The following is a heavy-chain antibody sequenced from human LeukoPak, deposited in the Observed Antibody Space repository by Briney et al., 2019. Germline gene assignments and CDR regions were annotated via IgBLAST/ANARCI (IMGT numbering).Heavy chain of an antibody. CDR3: ASRGDYGRSFDY. J-gene: IGHJ4*02. D-gene: IGHD3-10*01. V-gene: IGHV4-39*01. CDR2: IYYTGST. CDR1: GGSISSSSYY. Sequence: PSETLSLTCTVSGGSISSSSYYWGWIRQPPGKGLEWIGSIYYTGSTYYNPSLKSRVTISEDTSKNQSSLRLTSVTAADTAVYYCASRGDYGRSFDYWGQGTLVTVSS.